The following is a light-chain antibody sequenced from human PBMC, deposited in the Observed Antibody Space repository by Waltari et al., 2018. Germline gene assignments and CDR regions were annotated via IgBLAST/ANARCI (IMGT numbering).Light chain of an antibody. J-gene: IGLJ2*01. V-gene: IGLV2-23*02. CDR1: TSDVGSYDL. Sequence: QSALTQPASVSGTPGQSITISCSGTTSDVGSYDLVSWYQQHPGEAPKLLICEVFKRPPDTSSRFSGAKSGSTASLTISGLQPEDEGDYYCQSYDTTLSVVFGGGTKLTVL. CDR2: EVF. CDR3: QSYDTTLSVV.